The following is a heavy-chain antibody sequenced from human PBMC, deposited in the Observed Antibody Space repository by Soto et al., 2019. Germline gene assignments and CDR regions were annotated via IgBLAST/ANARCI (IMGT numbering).Heavy chain of an antibody. V-gene: IGHV1-46*03. CDR1: GYTFPSYY. J-gene: IGHJ4*02. CDR2: INPSGGST. D-gene: IGHD6-19*01. Sequence: ASGKVSCKASGYTFPSYYMHSVRQAPGQGLEWMGIINPSGGSTSYAQKFQGRVTMNRDTSTSTVYMELSSLRSEDTAVYCCARPFYSSGWFGYWGQGTLVTV. CDR3: ARPFYSSGWFGY.